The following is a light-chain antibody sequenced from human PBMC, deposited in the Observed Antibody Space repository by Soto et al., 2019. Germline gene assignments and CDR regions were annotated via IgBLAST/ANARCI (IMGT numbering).Light chain of an antibody. CDR1: SSNIGAGYD. J-gene: IGLJ2*01. V-gene: IGLV1-40*01. CDR2: GNS. CDR3: QSYDSSLSGVV. Sequence: QSVLTQPPSVSGAPGQRVTISCTGSSSNIGAGYDVHWYQRLPGTAPKLLIYGNSNRPSGDPDRFSGSKSGTSASLAITGLQAEDEADYYCQSYDSSLSGVVFGGGTKVTVL.